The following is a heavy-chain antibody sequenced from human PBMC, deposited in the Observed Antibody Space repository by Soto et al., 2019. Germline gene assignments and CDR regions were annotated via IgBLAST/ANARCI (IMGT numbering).Heavy chain of an antibody. D-gene: IGHD1-7*01. J-gene: IGHJ6*02. CDR1: GGSISSGDYY. CDR3: ARVSPRELVYYYYGMDV. Sequence: QVQLQESGPGLVKPSQTLSLTCTVSGGSISSGDYYWSWIRQPPGKGLEWIGYIYYSGSTYYNPSLKSRVTISVDTSKNQFSLKLSSVTAADTAVYYCARVSPRELVYYYYGMDVWGQGTTVTVSS. V-gene: IGHV4-30-4*01. CDR2: IYYSGST.